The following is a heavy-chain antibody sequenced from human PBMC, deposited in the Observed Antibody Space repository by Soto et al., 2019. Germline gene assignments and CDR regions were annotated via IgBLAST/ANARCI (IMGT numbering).Heavy chain of an antibody. V-gene: IGHV4-34*01. D-gene: IGHD2-15*01. CDR3: ARGRGYCSGGSCSVNWFDP. CDR2: INHSGST. J-gene: IGHJ5*02. Sequence: ETLSLTCAVYGGSFSGYYWSWIRQPPGKGLEWIGEINHSGSTNYNPSLKSRVTISVDTSKNQFSLRLSSVTAADTAVYYCARGRGYCSGGSCSVNWFDPWGQGTPVTVYS. CDR1: GGSFSGYY.